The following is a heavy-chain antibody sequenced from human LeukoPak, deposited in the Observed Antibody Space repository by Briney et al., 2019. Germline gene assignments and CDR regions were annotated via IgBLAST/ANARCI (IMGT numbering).Heavy chain of an antibody. D-gene: IGHD3-3*01. Sequence: SETLSLTCTVSGGSISSGGYYWSWIRQPPGKGLEWIGYIYHSGSTYYNPSLKSRVTISVDRSKSQFSLKLSSVTAADTAVYYCARASPFGVVSYWGQGTLVTVSS. CDR2: IYHSGST. CDR1: GGSISSGGYY. J-gene: IGHJ4*02. V-gene: IGHV4-30-2*01. CDR3: ARASPFGVVSY.